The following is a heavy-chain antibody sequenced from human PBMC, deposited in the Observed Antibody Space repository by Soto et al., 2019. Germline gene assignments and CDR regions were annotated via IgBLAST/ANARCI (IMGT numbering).Heavy chain of an antibody. D-gene: IGHD2-21*02. CDR1: GFTFTSSA. CDR3: AAGTCGDGYSYYSYGMDV. CDR2: IVVGSGNT. Sequence: GASVKVSCKASGFTFTSSAVHWVRQANGQRLEWIGWIVVGSGNTNYAQKFQERVTITRDMSTSTAYMELSSLRPEDTAVYYCAAGTCGDGYSYYSYGMDVWGQGTTVTVPS. V-gene: IGHV1-58*01. J-gene: IGHJ6*02.